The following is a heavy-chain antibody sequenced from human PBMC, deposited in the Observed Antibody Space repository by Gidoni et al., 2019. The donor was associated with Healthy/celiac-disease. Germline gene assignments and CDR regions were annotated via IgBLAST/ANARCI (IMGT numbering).Heavy chain of an antibody. V-gene: IGHV4-59*11. D-gene: IGHD2-8*02. CDR3: VRSGGPNVLSATKPY. CDR1: GDSISSHY. J-gene: IGHJ4*02. CDR2: ISHTGNT. Sequence: QVRLQESGPGLVKPSETLSLTCTGSGDSISSHYWSWIRQSPGKGLEWIGYISHTGNTSYTPSLESRLTMSIDASKNQFSLRLNSVTAADTAVYYCVRSGGPNVLSATKPYWGQGTLVTVSS.